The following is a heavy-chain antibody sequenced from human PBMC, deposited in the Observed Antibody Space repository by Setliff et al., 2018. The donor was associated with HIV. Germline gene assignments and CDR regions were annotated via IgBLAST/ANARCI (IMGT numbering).Heavy chain of an antibody. V-gene: IGHV1-3*01. Sequence: ASVKVSCKASGYTFTSYAMHWVRQAPGQRLEWMGWINAGNGDTKYSQKFQGRVTFTRDTSASTAYMELSSLRSEDTAVYYCARDRNVWIGSLWFDPWGQGTLVTVSS. CDR3: ARDRNVWIGSLWFDP. CDR2: INAGNGDT. J-gene: IGHJ5*02. D-gene: IGHD3-16*01. CDR1: GYTFTSYA.